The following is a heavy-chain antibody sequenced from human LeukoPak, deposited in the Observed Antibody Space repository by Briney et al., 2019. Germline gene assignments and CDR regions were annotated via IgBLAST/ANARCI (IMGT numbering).Heavy chain of an antibody. CDR3: TRVGYIDEGIDY. J-gene: IGHJ4*02. D-gene: IGHD5-24*01. V-gene: IGHV3-7*04. CDR2: IKQDGSKK. CDR1: GFPFSSYW. Sequence: PGGSLRLSCVASGFPFSSYWMTWVRQAPGKGLEWVANIKQDGSKKSYVDSVKGRFTISRDNAKNSLYPQMNSLRAEDTAIYYCTRVGYIDEGIDYWGQGTLVTVSS.